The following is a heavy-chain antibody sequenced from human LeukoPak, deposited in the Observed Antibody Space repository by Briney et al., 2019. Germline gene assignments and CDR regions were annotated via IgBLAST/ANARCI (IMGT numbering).Heavy chain of an antibody. CDR1: GYSISSGYD. V-gene: IGHV4-38-2*02. D-gene: IGHD4-23*01. CDR2: IYHSGST. J-gene: IGHJ4*02. Sequence: PSETLSLTCTVSGYSISSGYDWGWIRQPPGKGLEWIGSIYHSGSTYYNPSLKSRVTISVDTSKNQFSLKLSSVTAADTAVYYCARDSPYGGKAGDFDYWGQGTLVTVSS. CDR3: ARDSPYGGKAGDFDY.